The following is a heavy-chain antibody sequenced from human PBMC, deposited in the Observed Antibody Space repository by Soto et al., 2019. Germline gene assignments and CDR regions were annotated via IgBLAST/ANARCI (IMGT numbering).Heavy chain of an antibody. CDR3: ARGRGDYPDV. Sequence: ASVKVSCKASGGTFSSYAISWVRQAPGQGLEWMGWINPNSGNTDYAQKFQGRVTMTRNTSISTAYMELSSLRSEDTAVYYCARGRGDYPDVWGKGTTVTVSS. J-gene: IGHJ6*03. V-gene: IGHV1-8*02. CDR2: INPNSGNT. D-gene: IGHD4-17*01. CDR1: GGTFSSYA.